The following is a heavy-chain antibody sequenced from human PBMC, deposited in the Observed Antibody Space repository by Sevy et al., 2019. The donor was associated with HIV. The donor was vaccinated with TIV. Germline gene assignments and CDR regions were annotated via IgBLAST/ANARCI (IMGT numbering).Heavy chain of an antibody. CDR3: ATRAGAFDI. J-gene: IGHJ3*02. V-gene: IGHV3-11*04. Sequence: GGSLRLSCAASGFTFSDYYMSWIRQAPGKGLEWVSVISSGGSNIYYAESVKGRFTISRDNAKNSLYLQMNSLRAEDTAVYYCATRAGAFDIWGQGTMVTVSS. CDR2: ISSGGSNI. CDR1: GFTFSDYY.